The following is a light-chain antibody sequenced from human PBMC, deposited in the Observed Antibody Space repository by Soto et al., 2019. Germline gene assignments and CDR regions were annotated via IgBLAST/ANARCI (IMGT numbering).Light chain of an antibody. V-gene: IGLV2-8*01. CDR3: VSFAGGTYV. CDR2: DVN. J-gene: IGLJ1*01. Sequence: QSVLTQPPSASGSPGQSVTISCTGTSSDVGADIFVSWYQQHPGKAPKLMVYDVNRRPPGVPDRFFGSKSGNTASLTVSGLQAEDEADYYCVSFAGGTYVFGTGTKVTVL. CDR1: SSDVGADIF.